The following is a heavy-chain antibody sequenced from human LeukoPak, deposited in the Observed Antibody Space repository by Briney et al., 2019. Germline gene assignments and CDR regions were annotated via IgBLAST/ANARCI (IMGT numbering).Heavy chain of an antibody. D-gene: IGHD5-18*01. CDR3: STSRRRGYTYGYT. CDR2: IKSKIDGGST. CDR1: GFTLNNAW. Sequence: GGSLRLSCAASGFTLNNAWMSWVRQAPGKGLEWVGRIKSKIDGGSTDYATPVKGRFTISRDDSKNTLYLQMSSLKTEDTAVYYCSTSRRRGYTYGYTWGQGTLVTVSS. V-gene: IGHV3-15*01. J-gene: IGHJ5*02.